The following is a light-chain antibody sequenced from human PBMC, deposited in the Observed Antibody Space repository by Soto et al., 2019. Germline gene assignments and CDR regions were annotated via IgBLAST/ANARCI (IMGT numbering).Light chain of an antibody. CDR2: GAS. Sequence: EIVMTQSPATLSVSPGERATLSCRASQNVNTNLAWYQQRPGQVPKLLIYGASTRATAIPARFSGSGSGTEFTLTISSLQSEDFAVYYCQHYVTSLTTFGQGTKVDIK. CDR3: QHYVTSLTT. J-gene: IGKJ1*01. V-gene: IGKV3-15*01. CDR1: QNVNTN.